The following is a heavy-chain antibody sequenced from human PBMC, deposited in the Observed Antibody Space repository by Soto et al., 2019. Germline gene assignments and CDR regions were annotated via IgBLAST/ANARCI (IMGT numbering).Heavy chain of an antibody. Sequence: SCPTLVNPTQTLTLTCTFSGFSLSTSGVGVGWMRQPPGKALEWLALIYWNDDKRYGPSLKSRLTITKDTSKNQVVLTMTNMDPVDTATYYCAHRHRALTTVNTHYWFDPWGQGTLVTVSS. D-gene: IGHD4-4*01. CDR3: AHRHRALTTVNTHYWFDP. V-gene: IGHV2-5*01. J-gene: IGHJ5*02. CDR1: GFSLSTSGVG. CDR2: IYWNDDK.